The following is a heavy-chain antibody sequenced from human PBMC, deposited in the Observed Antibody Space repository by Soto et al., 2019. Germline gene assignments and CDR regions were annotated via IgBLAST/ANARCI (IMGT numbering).Heavy chain of an antibody. CDR3: ARGLYFSFSSGLQYYFDH. CDR1: SGSITFYY. V-gene: IGHV4-59*01. J-gene: IGHJ4*02. CDR2: IAYNGTT. D-gene: IGHD3-3*01. Sequence: SETLSLTCTVSSGSITFYYWTWIRQSPGKGLEWIGYIAYNGTTTYNPSLKSRVTISLDTSKRRFSLRLTSATAADTATDYCARGLYFSFSSGLQYYFDHWGQGPQVTVSS.